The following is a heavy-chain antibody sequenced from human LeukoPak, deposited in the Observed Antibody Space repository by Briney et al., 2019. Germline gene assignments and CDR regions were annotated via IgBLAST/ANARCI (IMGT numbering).Heavy chain of an antibody. CDR3: ASGDSSGYYSDAFDI. J-gene: IGHJ3*02. CDR1: GYSFTSYR. D-gene: IGHD3-22*01. CDR2: IYPGDSDT. V-gene: IGHV5-51*01. Sequence: RGESLKISCKGSGYSFTSYRIGWVRQMPGKGLEWMGIIYPGDSDTRYSPSFQGQVTISADKSISTAYLQWSSLKASDTAMYYCASGDSSGYYSDAFDIWGQGTMVTVSS.